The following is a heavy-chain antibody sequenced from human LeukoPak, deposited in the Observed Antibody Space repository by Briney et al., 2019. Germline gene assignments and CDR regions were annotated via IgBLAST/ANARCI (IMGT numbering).Heavy chain of an antibody. D-gene: IGHD3-22*01. J-gene: IGHJ3*02. V-gene: IGHV4-39*01. CDR2: IYYSGST. CDR3: ARINITMIVPDAFDI. Sequence: SETLSLTCTVSGGSISSSSYYWGWIRQPPGKGLEWIGSIYYSGSTYYNPSLKSRVTISVDTSKNQFSLKLSSVTAADTVVYYCARINITMIVPDAFDIWGQGTMVTVSS. CDR1: GGSISSSSYY.